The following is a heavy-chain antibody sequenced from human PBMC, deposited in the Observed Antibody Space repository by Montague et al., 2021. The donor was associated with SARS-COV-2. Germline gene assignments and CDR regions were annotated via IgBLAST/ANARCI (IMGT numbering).Heavy chain of an antibody. V-gene: IGHV4-34*01. CDR1: GGSFSGYY. CDR3: ARWDPHTFTLSGLRGKSASDY. CDR2: INHSGTT. D-gene: IGHD3-16*01. J-gene: IGHJ4*02. Sequence: SETLSLTCAAYGGSFSGYYWTWIRQSPGKGLAWIAEINHSGTTNYNFNPSLRSRLTISVDTSKSQFSLKLTSVTAADTSVYYCARWDPHTFTLSGLRGKSASDYWGQGTLVTVSS.